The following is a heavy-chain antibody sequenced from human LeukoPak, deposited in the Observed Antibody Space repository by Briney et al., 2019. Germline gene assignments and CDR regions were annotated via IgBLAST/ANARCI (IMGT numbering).Heavy chain of an antibody. CDR1: GYSFTSYW. J-gene: IGHJ4*02. V-gene: IGHV5-51*01. CDR3: ARGKGYDSSGYYYDFYDY. D-gene: IGHD3-22*01. CDR2: IYPGDSDT. Sequence: GESLKISCKGSGYSFTSYWIGWVRQMPGKGLEWMGIIYPGDSDTRYSPSFQGQVTISADKSISTAYLQWSSLKASDTAMYYCARGKGYDSSGYYYDFYDYWGQGTLVTVSS.